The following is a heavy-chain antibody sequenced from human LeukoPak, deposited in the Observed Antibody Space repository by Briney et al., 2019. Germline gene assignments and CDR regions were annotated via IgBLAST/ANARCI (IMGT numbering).Heavy chain of an antibody. CDR2: ISGSGGST. CDR3: AKEFYDYVWGSYHDY. V-gene: IGHV3-23*01. Sequence: PGGSLRLSCAASGFTFSSYAMSWVRQALGKGLEWVSAISGSGGSTYYADSVKGRFTISRDNSKNTLYLQMNSLRAEDTAVYYCAKEFYDYVWGSYHDYWGQGTLVTVSS. J-gene: IGHJ4*02. D-gene: IGHD3-16*01. CDR1: GFTFSSYA.